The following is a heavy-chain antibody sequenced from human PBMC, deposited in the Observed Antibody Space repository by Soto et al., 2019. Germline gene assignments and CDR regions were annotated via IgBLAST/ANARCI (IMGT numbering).Heavy chain of an antibody. V-gene: IGHV4-59*01. Sequence: SETLSLTCTVSGGSISSYYWSWIRQPPGKGLEWIGYIYYSGSTNYNPSLKSRVTISVDTSKNQFSLKLSSVTAADTAVYYCARGRRYCSSTSCYTGDIDYWGQGTLVTVSS. CDR2: IYYSGST. CDR1: GGSISSYY. D-gene: IGHD2-2*02. J-gene: IGHJ4*02. CDR3: ARGRRYCSSTSCYTGDIDY.